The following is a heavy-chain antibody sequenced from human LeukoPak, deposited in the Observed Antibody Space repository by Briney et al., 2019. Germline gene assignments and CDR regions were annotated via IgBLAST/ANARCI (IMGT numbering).Heavy chain of an antibody. CDR2: ISAYNGNT. CDR3: ARRTVTTADDAFDI. D-gene: IGHD4-17*01. Sequence: ASVKVSCKASGYTFTSYGISWVRQAPGQGVEGMGWISAYNGNTNYEQKLQGRVTMTTDTSKRTAYMELRSLRSDDTAVYYCARRTVTTADDAFDIWGQGTMVTVSS. J-gene: IGHJ3*02. CDR1: GYTFTSYG. V-gene: IGHV1-18*01.